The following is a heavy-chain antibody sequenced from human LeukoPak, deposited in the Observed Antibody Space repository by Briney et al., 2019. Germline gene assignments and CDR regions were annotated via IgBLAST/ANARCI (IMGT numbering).Heavy chain of an antibody. CDR2: IYHSGST. V-gene: IGHV4-39*07. D-gene: IGHD3-22*01. CDR1: GGSISSSSYY. CDR3: ARDRGMRDSSGYSDY. Sequence: SETLSLTCTVSGGSISSSSYYWGWIRQPPGKGLEWIGSIYHSGSTYYNPSLKSRVTISVDTSKNQFSLKLSSVTAADTAVYYCARDRGMRDSSGYSDYWGQGTLVTVSS. J-gene: IGHJ4*02.